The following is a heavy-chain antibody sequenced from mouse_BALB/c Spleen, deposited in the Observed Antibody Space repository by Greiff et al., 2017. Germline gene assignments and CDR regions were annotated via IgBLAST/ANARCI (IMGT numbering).Heavy chain of an antibody. Sequence: EVQLVESGGGLVKPGGSLKLSCAASGFTFSSYTMSWVRQTPEKRLEWVATISSGGSYTYYPDSVKGRFTISRDNAKNTLYLQMSSLKSEDTAMYNCARERVYYGSSCGYAMDDWGEGTSVTVSS. CDR1: GFTFSSYT. CDR3: ARERVYYGSSCGYAMDD. V-gene: IGHV5-6-4*01. CDR2: ISSGGSYT. D-gene: IGHD1-1*01. J-gene: IGHJ4*01.